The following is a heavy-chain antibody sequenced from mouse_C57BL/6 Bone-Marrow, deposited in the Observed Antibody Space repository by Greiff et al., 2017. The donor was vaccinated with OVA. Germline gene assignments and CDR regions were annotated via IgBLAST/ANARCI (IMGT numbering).Heavy chain of an antibody. J-gene: IGHJ1*03. V-gene: IGHV14-4*01. D-gene: IGHD3-3*01. CDR1: GFNIKDDY. Sequence: VQLQQSGAELVRPGASVKLSCTASGFNIKDDYMHWVKQRPEQGLEWIGWIDPENGDTEYASKFQGKATITADTSSNTAYLQFSSLTSEDTAVYYCTTEGPHWYFDVWGTGTTVTVSS. CDR3: TTEGPHWYFDV. CDR2: IDPENGDT.